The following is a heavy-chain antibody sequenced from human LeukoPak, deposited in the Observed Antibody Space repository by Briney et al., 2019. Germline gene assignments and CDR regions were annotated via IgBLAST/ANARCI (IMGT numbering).Heavy chain of an antibody. CDR1: GYTFTSYG. Sequence: ASVKVSCKASGYTFTSYGISWVRQAPGQGLEWMGWISAYNGNTNHAQKLQGRVSMTTDTSTRTAYMELRSLRSDDTAVYYCARVCRRGSCYPGGFDYWGQGTLVTVSS. J-gene: IGHJ4*02. V-gene: IGHV1-18*01. D-gene: IGHD2-15*01. CDR3: ARVCRRGSCYPGGFDY. CDR2: ISAYNGNT.